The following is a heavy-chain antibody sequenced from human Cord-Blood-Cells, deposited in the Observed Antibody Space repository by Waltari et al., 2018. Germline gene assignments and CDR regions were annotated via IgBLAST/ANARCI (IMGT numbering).Heavy chain of an antibody. J-gene: IGHJ4*02. Sequence: VQLVESGGGLIQPGASVKVSCKVSGYTLTELSMHWVRQAPGKGLEWMGGFDPEDGETIYAQKFQGRVTMTEDTSTDTAYMELSSLRSEDTAVYYCATDAGYYAFDYWGQGTLVTVSS. CDR2: FDPEDGET. V-gene: IGHV1-24*01. D-gene: IGHD3-22*01. CDR3: ATDAGYYAFDY. CDR1: GYTLTELS.